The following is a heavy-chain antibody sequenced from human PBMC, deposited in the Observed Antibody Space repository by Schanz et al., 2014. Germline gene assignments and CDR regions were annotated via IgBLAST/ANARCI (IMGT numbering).Heavy chain of an antibody. CDR3: ARPSDSSWYMDV. V-gene: IGHV3-23*04. J-gene: IGHJ6*03. D-gene: IGHD2-21*02. Sequence: EVQLVESGGALVQPGGSLRLSCSASGFTFSTYAMSWVRQAPGKGLEWVSAINGNGGITYYADPVKGRFTISRDNSKNSLYLQMNSLRAEDTAVYYCARPSDSSWYMDVWGKGTTVTVSS. CDR1: GFTFSTYA. CDR2: INGNGGIT.